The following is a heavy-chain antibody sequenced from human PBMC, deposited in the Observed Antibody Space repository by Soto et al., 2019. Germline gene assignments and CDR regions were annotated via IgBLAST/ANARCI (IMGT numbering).Heavy chain of an antibody. J-gene: IGHJ3*02. D-gene: IGHD2-15*01. Sequence: QVPLVQSGTEVKKPGASVKVSCQASGYTFTSYVMHWVRQAPGQRLEWMGWINAGNGNTKYSQKFQGRVTLTRDTSASTAYLELSTLRSEDTAVYYGARDACSGGTCYDDAFDIWGQGTMVTVSS. V-gene: IGHV1-3*01. CDR1: GYTFTSYV. CDR3: ARDACSGGTCYDDAFDI. CDR2: INAGNGNT.